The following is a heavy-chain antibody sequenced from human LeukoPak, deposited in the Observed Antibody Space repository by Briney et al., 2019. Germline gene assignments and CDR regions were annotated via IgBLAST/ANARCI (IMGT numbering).Heavy chain of an antibody. CDR2: ISVSDGTT. CDR3: ARSSHQMDIRFDF. D-gene: IGHD5-24*01. V-gene: IGHV3-23*01. J-gene: IGHJ4*02. CDR1: GFTFSSYE. Sequence: AGGSLRLSCAASGFTFSSYEMNWVRQAPGKGLEWVSTISVSDGTTYYADSVKGRFTISRDNSKNTLYLQMNSLRAEDTALYYCARSSHQMDIRFDFWGQGTLVTVSS.